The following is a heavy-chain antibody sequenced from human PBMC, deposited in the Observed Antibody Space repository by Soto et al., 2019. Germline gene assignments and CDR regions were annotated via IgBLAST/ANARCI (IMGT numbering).Heavy chain of an antibody. CDR3: THSPASDPIYNWFDP. J-gene: IGHJ5*02. D-gene: IGHD2-2*02. Sequence: QITLKESGPTLVKSTQTLTLTCTFSGFSLNTSGVAVGWIRQPPGKALEWLALIYWDDDKRYSPSLKSRLTITKDTSKNQVVLTMTNMDSVDTATYFCTHSPASDPIYNWFDPWGLGALVTVSS. CDR1: GFSLNTSGVA. CDR2: IYWDDDK. V-gene: IGHV2-5*02.